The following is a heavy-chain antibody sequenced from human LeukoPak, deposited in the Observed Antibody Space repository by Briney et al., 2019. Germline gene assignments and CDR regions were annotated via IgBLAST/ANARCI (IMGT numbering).Heavy chain of an antibody. V-gene: IGHV5-51*01. J-gene: IGHJ4*02. CDR2: IYPGDSDT. CDR1: GYSFTSYW. CDR3: ARGDYGTY. D-gene: IGHD4-17*01. Sequence: KHGESLKISSKGTGYSFTSYWIAWVRQMHGKGLEWMGIIYPGDSDTKYSPSFQGQVTISADKSISTAYLQWSSLKASDTAIYYCARGDYGTYWGQGTLVTVSS.